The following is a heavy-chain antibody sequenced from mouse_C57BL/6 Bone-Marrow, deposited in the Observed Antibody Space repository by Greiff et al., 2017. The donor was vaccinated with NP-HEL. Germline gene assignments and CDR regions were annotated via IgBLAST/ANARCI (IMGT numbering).Heavy chain of an antibody. J-gene: IGHJ3*01. CDR3: ARGATVVAPFAY. CDR2: ICPRSGNT. Sequence: QVQLQQSGAELARPGASVKLSCKASGYTFTSYGISWVKQRTGQGLEWIGEICPRSGNTYYNEKFKGKATLTADKSSSTAYMELRGLTSEDSAVYFCARGATVVAPFAYWGQGTLVTVSA. V-gene: IGHV1-81*01. CDR1: GYTFTSYG. D-gene: IGHD1-1*01.